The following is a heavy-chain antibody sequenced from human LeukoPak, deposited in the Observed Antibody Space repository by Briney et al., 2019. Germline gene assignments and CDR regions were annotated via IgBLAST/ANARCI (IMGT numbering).Heavy chain of an antibody. CDR2: ISGSGGST. CDR1: GFTFDDYA. J-gene: IGHJ4*02. D-gene: IGHD3-22*01. Sequence: GGSLRLSCAASGFTFDDYAMHWVRQAPGKGLEWVSAISGSGGSTYYADSVKGRFTISRDNYKNTLYLQMNSLRAEDTAVYYCAKSGPPDYYDSSGYYQSHSFDYWGQGTLVTVSS. CDR3: AKSGPPDYYDSSGYYQSHSFDY. V-gene: IGHV3-23*01.